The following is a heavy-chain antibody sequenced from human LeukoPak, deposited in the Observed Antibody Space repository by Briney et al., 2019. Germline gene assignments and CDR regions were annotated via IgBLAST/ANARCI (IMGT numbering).Heavy chain of an antibody. CDR1: GYTFTSYG. J-gene: IGHJ1*01. Sequence: ASVKVSCKASGYTFTSYGISWVRQAPGQGLEWMGWISAYNGNTNYAQKLQGRVTMTRDTSTSTVYMELSSLRSEDTAVYYCAKGFYSSSWNGYFQHWGQGTLVTVSS. CDR2: ISAYNGNT. CDR3: AKGFYSSSWNGYFQH. D-gene: IGHD6-13*01. V-gene: IGHV1-18*01.